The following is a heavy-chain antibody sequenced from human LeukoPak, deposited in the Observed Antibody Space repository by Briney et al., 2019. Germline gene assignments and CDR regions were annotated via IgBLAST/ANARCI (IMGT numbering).Heavy chain of an antibody. J-gene: IGHJ6*03. CDR3: ARDRSGYSSGWYGGYYYYYMDV. CDR2: IYTSGST. CDR1: GGSFHTYY. V-gene: IGHV4-4*07. Sequence: SETLSLTCTVSGGSFHTYYWNWIRQPAGKGLEWIGRIYTSGSTNYNPSLKSRVTMSVDTSKNQFSLKLSSVTAADTAVYYCARDRSGYSSGWYGGYYYYYMDVWGKGTTVTISS. D-gene: IGHD6-19*01.